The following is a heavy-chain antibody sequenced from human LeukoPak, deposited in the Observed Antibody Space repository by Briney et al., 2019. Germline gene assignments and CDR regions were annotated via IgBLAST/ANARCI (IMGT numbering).Heavy chain of an antibody. V-gene: IGHV3-74*01. CDR3: ARDFNYCSGGSCYDVYDI. CDR2: INPDGSDT. Sequence: PGRSLRLSCAASTFTFSSDWMHWVRQAPGKGLVWVSRINPDGSDTTYADSVKGRFTISRDNAKNTLYLQMDSLRAEDTAVYYCARDFNYCSGGSCYDVYDIWGQGTMVTVSS. D-gene: IGHD2-15*01. J-gene: IGHJ3*02. CDR1: TFTFSSDW.